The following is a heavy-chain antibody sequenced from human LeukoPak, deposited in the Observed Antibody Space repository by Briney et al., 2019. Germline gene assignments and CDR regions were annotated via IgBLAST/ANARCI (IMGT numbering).Heavy chain of an antibody. Sequence: PGGALRLSCAASGFTFSSYSMNWVGRAPGRGLEWVSSISSSSSYISYPDSVKGRFTISRDNAKNSLYLQMNSLRAEDTAVYYCAKGAELLWFGESTNGFDPWGQGTLVTVSS. CDR1: GFTFSSYS. CDR3: AKGAELLWFGESTNGFDP. V-gene: IGHV3-21*01. J-gene: IGHJ5*02. D-gene: IGHD3-10*01. CDR2: ISSSSSYI.